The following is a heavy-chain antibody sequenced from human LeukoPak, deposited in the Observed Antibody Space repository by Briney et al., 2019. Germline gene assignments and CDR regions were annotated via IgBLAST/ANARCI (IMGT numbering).Heavy chain of an antibody. CDR3: ASDSSSWYEFDY. V-gene: IGHV3-23*01. D-gene: IGHD6-13*01. J-gene: IGHJ4*02. Sequence: PGGSLRPSCAASGFTFSSYAMSWVRQAPGKELEWVSAISGSGGSTYYADSVKGRFTISRDNSKNTLYLQMNSLRAEDTAVYYCASDSSSWYEFDYWGQGTLVTVSS. CDR2: ISGSGGST. CDR1: GFTFSSYA.